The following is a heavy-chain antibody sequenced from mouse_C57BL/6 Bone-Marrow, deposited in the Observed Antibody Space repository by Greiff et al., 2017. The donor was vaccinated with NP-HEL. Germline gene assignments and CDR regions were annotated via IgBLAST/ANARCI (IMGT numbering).Heavy chain of an antibody. D-gene: IGHD1-1*01. J-gene: IGHJ2*01. V-gene: IGHV1-26*01. CDR2: INPNNGGT. CDR1: GYTFTDYY. CDR3: ARWIYYYGSSYVDYFDY. Sequence: VQLQQSGPELVKPGASVKISCKASGYTFTDYYMNWVKQSHGKSLEWIGDINPNNGGTSYNQKFKGKATLTVDKSSSTAYMELRSLTSEDSAVYYCARWIYYYGSSYVDYFDYWGQGTTRTVSS.